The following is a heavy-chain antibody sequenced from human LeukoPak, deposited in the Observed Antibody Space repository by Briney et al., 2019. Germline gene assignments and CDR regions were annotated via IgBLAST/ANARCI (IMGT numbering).Heavy chain of an antibody. CDR2: ITDNGGST. V-gene: IGHV3-23*01. D-gene: IGHD3-16*01. CDR1: GFTLTKYA. J-gene: IGHJ4*02. CDR3: VTYAYRKTDY. Sequence: GGSLRLSCAASGFTLTKYAMTWVRQAPGKGLEWVSGITDNGGSTYYADSVKGRFTISRDISMNMLFLQMNSLRAEDTAIYYCVTYAYRKTDYWGQGTLVTVS.